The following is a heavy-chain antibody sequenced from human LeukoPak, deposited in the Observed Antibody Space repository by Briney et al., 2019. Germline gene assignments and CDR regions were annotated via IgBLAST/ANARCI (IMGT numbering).Heavy chain of an antibody. Sequence: GASVKVSCKASGYTFTSYGISWVRQAPGQGLEWMGWISAYNGNTNYAQKFQGRVTMTRDTSISTAYMELSRLRSDDTAVYYCARDTSSDILTGYYSPQIDYWGQGTLVTVSS. CDR3: ARDTSSDILTGYYSPQIDY. CDR2: ISAYNGNT. J-gene: IGHJ4*02. D-gene: IGHD3-9*01. CDR1: GYTFTSYG. V-gene: IGHV1-18*01.